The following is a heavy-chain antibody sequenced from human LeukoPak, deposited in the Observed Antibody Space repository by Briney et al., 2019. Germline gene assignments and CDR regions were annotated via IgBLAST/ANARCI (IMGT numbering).Heavy chain of an antibody. CDR3: ATDRSPGVVFDY. V-gene: IGHV1-69-2*01. J-gene: IGHJ4*02. D-gene: IGHD3-3*01. Sequence: ASVKVSCKVSGYTFTDYYMHWVQQAPGKGLEWMGLVDPEDGETIYAEKFQGRVTITADTSTDTAYMELSSLRSEDTAVYYCATDRSPGVVFDYWGQGTLVIVSS. CDR1: GYTFTDYY. CDR2: VDPEDGET.